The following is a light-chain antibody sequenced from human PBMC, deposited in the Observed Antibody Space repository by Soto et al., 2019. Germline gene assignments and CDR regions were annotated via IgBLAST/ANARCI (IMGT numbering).Light chain of an antibody. CDR3: QQFLT. CDR1: QGISSY. V-gene: IGKV1-9*01. Sequence: DIPLTQSPSFLSASVGDRVTITCRASQGISSYLAWYQQKPGKAPKLLIYAASTLQSGVPSRFSGSGSGTEFTLTISSLQPEDFATYYCQQFLTFGGGTKVEIK. CDR2: AAS. J-gene: IGKJ4*01.